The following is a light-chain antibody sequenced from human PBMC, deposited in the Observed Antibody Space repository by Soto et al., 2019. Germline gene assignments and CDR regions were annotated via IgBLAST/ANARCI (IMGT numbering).Light chain of an antibody. CDR1: QSITTY. J-gene: IGKJ1*01. CDR3: QQCYTSPRT. CDR2: AAS. V-gene: IGKV1-39*01. Sequence: DIQITQSPSTLSASVGDRVTITCRASQSITTYVNWYQQKLGKAPTLLIYAASSLQSGVPSRFSGSGSGTDFTLTISSLQPEDFATYFCQQCYTSPRTFGQGTKVDIK.